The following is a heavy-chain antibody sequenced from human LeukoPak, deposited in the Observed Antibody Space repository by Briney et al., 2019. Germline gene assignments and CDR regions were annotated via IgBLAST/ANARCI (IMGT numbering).Heavy chain of an antibody. V-gene: IGHV4-38-2*01. J-gene: IGHJ5*02. Sequence: PSETLSLTCAVSGYSISSGYYWGWIRHPPGKGLEWIGSIYHSGSTFCNPSLKSRVTISVDTSKNQFSMKLSSVTAADTAVYYCARNRYYGSGSYSQSNWFDPWGQGTLVTVSS. CDR3: ARNRYYGSGSYSQSNWFDP. D-gene: IGHD3-10*01. CDR2: IYHSGST. CDR1: GYSISSGYY.